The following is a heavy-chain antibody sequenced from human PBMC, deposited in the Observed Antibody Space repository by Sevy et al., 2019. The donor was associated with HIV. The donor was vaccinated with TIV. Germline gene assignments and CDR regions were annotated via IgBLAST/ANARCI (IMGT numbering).Heavy chain of an antibody. J-gene: IGHJ4*02. D-gene: IGHD2-21*02. V-gene: IGHV3-21*01. Sequence: GGSLRLSCAASGFTFNIYSMNWVRQAPGKGLEWVSSISGSSSYIFYADSLKGRFTISRDNAKNSLYLQMNSLRAEDTAVYYCARGRGDPRADCFDYWGQGTLVTASS. CDR2: ISGSSSYI. CDR3: ARGRGDPRADCFDY. CDR1: GFTFNIYS.